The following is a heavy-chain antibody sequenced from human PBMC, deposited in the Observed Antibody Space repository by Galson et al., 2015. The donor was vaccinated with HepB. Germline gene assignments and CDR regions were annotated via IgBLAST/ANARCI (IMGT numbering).Heavy chain of an antibody. Sequence: CAISGDSVSSISAAWNWIRQSPSRGLEWLGRTYYRSKWYNDYAVSVKSRITINPDTSKNQFSLQLNSVTPEDTAVYYCARDRVGQGPGEFDYWGQGTLVTVSS. CDR2: TYYRSKWYN. CDR1: GDSVSSISAA. J-gene: IGHJ4*02. D-gene: IGHD2-21*01. CDR3: ARDRVGQGPGEFDY. V-gene: IGHV6-1*01.